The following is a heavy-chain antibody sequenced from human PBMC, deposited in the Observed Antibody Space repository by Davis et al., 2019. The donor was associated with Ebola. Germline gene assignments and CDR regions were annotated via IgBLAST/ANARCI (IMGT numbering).Heavy chain of an antibody. J-gene: IGHJ4*02. CDR1: GFTFSYSW. Sequence: GESLKISCAASGFTFSYSWMSWVRQAPGKGLEWVANIKEDGSEKFYVDSVKGRFTVSRDNAKNSLYLQMNSLRAEDTAVYYCAKSLVADDYWGQGTLVTVSS. D-gene: IGHD2-15*01. V-gene: IGHV3-7*01. CDR2: IKEDGSEK. CDR3: AKSLVADDY.